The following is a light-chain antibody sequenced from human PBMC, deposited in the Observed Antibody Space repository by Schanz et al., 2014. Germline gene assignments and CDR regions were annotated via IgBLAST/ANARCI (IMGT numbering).Light chain of an antibody. CDR3: SSYTSTSTLFV. Sequence: QSVLTQPASVSGSPGQSITISCTGTSSDVGGYDYVSWYQHHPGKAPKLIIYDVSNRPSGASNRFSGSKSGNTASLTISGLQAEDEADYYCSSYTSTSTLFVFGSGTKVTVL. CDR1: SSDVGGYDY. V-gene: IGLV2-14*03. CDR2: DVS. J-gene: IGLJ1*01.